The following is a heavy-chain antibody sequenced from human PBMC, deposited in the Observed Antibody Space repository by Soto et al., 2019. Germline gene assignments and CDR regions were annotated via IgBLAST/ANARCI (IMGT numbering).Heavy chain of an antibody. Sequence: QAPLVQSGAEVKKPGASVKVSCKASGYSFTDFAMHWVRLASGQRLEWMGWINADKGDTKYSPKFQGRVTITRDTSATTVDMELRSLRSEDTAVYYCARGPLSGVATIWDYANWFDPWGQGSLVTVST. J-gene: IGHJ5*02. CDR1: GYSFTDFA. V-gene: IGHV1-3*01. D-gene: IGHD5-12*01. CDR3: ARGPLSGVATIWDYANWFDP. CDR2: INADKGDT.